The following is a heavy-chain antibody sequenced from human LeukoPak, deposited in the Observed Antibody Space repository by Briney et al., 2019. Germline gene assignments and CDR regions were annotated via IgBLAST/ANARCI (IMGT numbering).Heavy chain of an antibody. J-gene: IGHJ4*02. CDR2: INPDNGGT. CDR1: GYTFTDYF. CDR3: ARDPTYSGHDHFDY. D-gene: IGHD5-12*01. V-gene: IGHV1-2*02. Sequence: ASVKVSCKASGYTFTDYFIHWVRQAPGQGLEWLGWINPDNGGTNYAQKFQGRVTMARDTSINTAYMELSRLRSDDTAVYYCARDPTYSGHDHFDYWGQGTLVTVSS.